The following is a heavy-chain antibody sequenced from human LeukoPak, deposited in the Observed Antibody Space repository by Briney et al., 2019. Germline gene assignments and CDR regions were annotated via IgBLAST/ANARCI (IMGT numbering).Heavy chain of an antibody. V-gene: IGHV4-34*01. CDR1: GGSFSGYY. D-gene: IGHD4-17*01. CDR3: ARGPDYGDTDY. J-gene: IGHJ4*02. CDR2: INHSGST. Sequence: PSETLSLTCAVYGGSFSGYYWSWIRQPPGKGLEWIGEINHSGSTNYNPSLKSRVTISVDTSKNQFSLKLSSATAADTAVYYCARGPDYGDTDYWGQGTLVTVSS.